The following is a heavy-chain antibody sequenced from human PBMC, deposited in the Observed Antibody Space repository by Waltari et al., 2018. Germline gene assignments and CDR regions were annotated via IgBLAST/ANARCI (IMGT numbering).Heavy chain of an antibody. J-gene: IGHJ4*02. Sequence: QVQLQESGPGLVKPSETLSLTCTVSGGSFSSHFWSWFRQPPGKGLEWLGYNYYTRTTDYNHALKGRVTMTVDTSKNQFSLNLNSVTAADTAVYYCARGHSGSYYVFDYWGQGTLVTVSS. V-gene: IGHV4-59*11. CDR2: NYYTRTT. CDR3: ARGHSGSYYVFDY. D-gene: IGHD1-26*01. CDR1: GGSFSSHF.